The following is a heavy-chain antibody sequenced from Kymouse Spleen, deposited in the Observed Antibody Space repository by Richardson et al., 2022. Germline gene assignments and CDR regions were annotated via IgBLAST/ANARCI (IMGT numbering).Heavy chain of an antibody. V-gene: IGHV4-59*01. CDR3: ARGGQWLDFDY. D-gene: IGHD6-19*01. J-gene: IGHJ4*02. CDR2: IYYSGST. CDR1: GGSISSYY. Sequence: QVQLQESGPGLVKPSETLSLTCTVSGGSISSYYWSWIRQPPGKGLEWIGYIYYSGSTNYNPSLKSRVTISVDTSKNQFSLKLSSVTAADTAVYYCARGGQWLDFDYWGQGTLVTVSS.